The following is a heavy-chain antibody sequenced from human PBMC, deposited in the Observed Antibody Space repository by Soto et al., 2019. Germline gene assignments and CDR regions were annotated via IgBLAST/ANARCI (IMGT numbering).Heavy chain of an antibody. CDR3: ARRNIGYSSSWSWCDL. J-gene: IGHJ5*02. V-gene: IGHV4-59*08. D-gene: IGHD6-13*01. CDR1: GGSLRSYH. CDR2: TYYSGSP. Sequence: PSEPLSLTCTVSGGSLRSYHWSWIRQPPRKGLEWFWYTYYSGSPNYHPSLKSRVTITVDTTQNQIFLKLSSVTAAHPAGLYCARRNIGYSSSWSWCDLWGQGTRVPVSP.